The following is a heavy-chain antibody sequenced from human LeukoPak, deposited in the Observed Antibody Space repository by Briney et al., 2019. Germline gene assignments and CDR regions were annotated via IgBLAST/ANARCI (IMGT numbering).Heavy chain of an antibody. Sequence: GESLRLSCAASGFTFSSYSMNWVRQAPGKGLEWISYITSSSSTIYYADSVKGRFTISRDNAKNSVYLQMNSLRAEDTAVYYCAEGPDYRPMYYFDYWGQGTLVTVSS. V-gene: IGHV3-48*04. J-gene: IGHJ4*02. D-gene: IGHD4-11*01. CDR2: ITSSSSTI. CDR1: GFTFSSYS. CDR3: AEGPDYRPMYYFDY.